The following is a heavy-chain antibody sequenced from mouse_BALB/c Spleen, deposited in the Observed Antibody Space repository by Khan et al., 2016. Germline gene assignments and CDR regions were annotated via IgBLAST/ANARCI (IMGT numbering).Heavy chain of an antibody. CDR3: TRSAYGNHPYYAMDY. D-gene: IGHD2-1*01. CDR1: GYSFTRYW. CDR2: IHPSDSES. V-gene: IGHV1S82*01. J-gene: IGHJ4*01. Sequence: QVQLQQPGTELVRPGASVKLSCKASGYSFTRYWMNWVKQRPGQGLEWIGMIHPSDSESRLNQKFKDKATLTVDNSSSIAYMQLSRPPSEDSAVYDCTRSAYGNHPYYAMDYWGQGTSVTVSS.